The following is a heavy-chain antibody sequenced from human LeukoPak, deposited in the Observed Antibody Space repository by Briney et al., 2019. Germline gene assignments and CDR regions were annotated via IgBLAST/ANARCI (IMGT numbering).Heavy chain of an antibody. J-gene: IGHJ4*02. CDR3: ARDSDTSGYYPLVDY. V-gene: IGHV1-46*01. Sequence: ASVKVSCKASGYPFTGYYLHWVRQAPGQGLEWMGIINPSGGRTTYAQKIQGRVTMTRDTSTSTVYMELSGLRSEDTAVYYCARDSDTSGYYPLVDYWGQGTLVTVSS. CDR1: GYPFTGYY. D-gene: IGHD3-22*01. CDR2: INPSGGRT.